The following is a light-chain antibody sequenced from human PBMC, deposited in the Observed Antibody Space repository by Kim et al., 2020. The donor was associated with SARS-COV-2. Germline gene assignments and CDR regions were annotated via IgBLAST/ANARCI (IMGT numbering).Light chain of an antibody. CDR2: NNN. CDR3: AAWDDSLNVV. Sequence: PGQRVTISCSGSTSNIGRHSVNWYHQLPGSAPQLLIYNNNERPSGVPDRFSGSRSGTSASLAISGLQSEDEATYYCAAWDDSLNVVFGGGTQLTVL. V-gene: IGLV1-44*01. J-gene: IGLJ2*01. CDR1: TSNIGRHS.